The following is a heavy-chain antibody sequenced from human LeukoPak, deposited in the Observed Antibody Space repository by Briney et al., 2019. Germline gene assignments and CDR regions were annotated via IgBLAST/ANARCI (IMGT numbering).Heavy chain of an antibody. CDR3: ARDGHFNTFHI. D-gene: IGHD2/OR15-2a*01. V-gene: IGHV3-23*01. CDR1: GFTFSSYA. J-gene: IGHJ3*02. Sequence: PGGSLRLSCAASGFTFSSYAMSWVRQAPGKGLEWVSIISGSGGSTYYADSVKGRFTISRDNSKSMMYLQMDSLRAEDTAVYYCARDGHFNTFHIWGQGTMVTVSS. CDR2: ISGSGGST.